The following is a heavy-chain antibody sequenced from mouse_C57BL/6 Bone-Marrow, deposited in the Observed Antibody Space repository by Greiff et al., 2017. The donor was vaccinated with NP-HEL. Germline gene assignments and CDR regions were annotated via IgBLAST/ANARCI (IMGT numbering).Heavy chain of an antibody. CDR3: ATPCITTVVDAWFAY. V-gene: IGHV1-39*01. Sequence: VHVKQSGPELVKPGASVKISCKASGYSFTDYNMNWVKQSNGKSLEWIGVINPNYGTTSYNQKFKGKATLTVDQSSSTAYMLLNSLTSEDSAVYYWATPCITTVVDAWFAYWGQGTLVTVSA. CDR1: GYSFTDYN. D-gene: IGHD1-1*01. J-gene: IGHJ3*01. CDR2: INPNYGTT.